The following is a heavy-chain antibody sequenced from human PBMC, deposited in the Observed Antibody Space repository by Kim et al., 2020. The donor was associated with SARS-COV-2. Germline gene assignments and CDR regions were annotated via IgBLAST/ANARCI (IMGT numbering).Heavy chain of an antibody. CDR1: ESNFKNYA. V-gene: IGHV3-23*01. J-gene: IGHJ3*01. CDR2: INDGGYT. Sequence: GGSLRLSCVDSESNFKNYAMNWVRQAPGRGLEWVSTINDGGYTYYADSVKGRFTISGDNSKSKLYLQMNSLRGEDTALYYCTKTQRGDTFAVWGQGSMVTVSS. D-gene: IGHD6-25*01. CDR3: TKTQRGDTFAV.